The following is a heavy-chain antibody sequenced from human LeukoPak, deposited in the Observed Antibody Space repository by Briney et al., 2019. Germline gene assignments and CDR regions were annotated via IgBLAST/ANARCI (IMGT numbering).Heavy chain of an antibody. CDR3: ARPYYSNYYYYGMDV. CDR2: IWYDGSNK. V-gene: IGHV3-33*01. J-gene: IGHJ6*02. CDR1: GFTFNSNG. Sequence: GVPVTLPCAASGFTFNSNGMQWLRQAPGKGREGVGDIWYDGSNKYYADSVKGRFTISRDNSKNTLYLQMNSLRAEDTAVYYCARPYYSNYYYYGMDVWGQGTTVTVSS. D-gene: IGHD4-11*01.